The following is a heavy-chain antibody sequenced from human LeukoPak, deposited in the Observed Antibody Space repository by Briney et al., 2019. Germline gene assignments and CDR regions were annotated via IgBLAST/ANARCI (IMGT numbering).Heavy chain of an antibody. CDR2: IYTSGST. Sequence: SETLSLTCTVSGNSFGDYYWSWIRQPAGKGLGWIGRIYTSGSTTYNPSLKSRVTMSVDTSKSQFSLNLMSVTAADTAVYYCTRDTGTTGEVKFDPWGQGTLVTVSS. D-gene: IGHD4-17*01. V-gene: IGHV4-4*07. J-gene: IGHJ5*02. CDR3: TRDTGTTGEVKFDP. CDR1: GNSFGDYY.